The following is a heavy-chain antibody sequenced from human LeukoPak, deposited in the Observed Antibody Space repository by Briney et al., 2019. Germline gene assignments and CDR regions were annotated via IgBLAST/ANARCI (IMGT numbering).Heavy chain of an antibody. CDR1: GYSISSNNW. D-gene: IGHD4-17*01. CDR2: IYYSGNT. V-gene: IGHV4-28*01. J-gene: IGHJ4*02. Sequence: SDTLSLTCAVSGYSISSNNWWAWIRQPPGKGLEWIGYIYYSGNTYYNPYNPSLTSRVTMSVDTSKNQFSLKLRSMTAADTAIYYCYVESEYGDYDYWGQGTLVAVSS. CDR3: YVESEYGDYDY.